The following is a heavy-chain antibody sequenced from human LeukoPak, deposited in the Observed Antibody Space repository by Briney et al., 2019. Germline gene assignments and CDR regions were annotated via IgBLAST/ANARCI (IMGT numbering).Heavy chain of an antibody. CDR3: ARLTTPDAFDN. J-gene: IGHJ3*02. V-gene: IGHV1-8*02. Sequence: ASVKVSCKASGGTFSSYAISWVRQAPGQGLEWMGWMNPNSGNTGYAQKFQGRVTMTRNTSISTAYMELSSLRSEDTAVYYCARLTTPDAFDNWGQGTMVTVSS. CDR2: MNPNSGNT. CDR1: GGTFSSYA. D-gene: IGHD4-17*01.